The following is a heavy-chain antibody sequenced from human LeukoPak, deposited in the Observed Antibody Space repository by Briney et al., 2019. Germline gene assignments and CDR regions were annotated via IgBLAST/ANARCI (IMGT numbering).Heavy chain of an antibody. D-gene: IGHD3-10*01. CDR1: GFTFSSYA. Sequence: GGSLRLSCAASGFTFSSYAMSWVRQAPGKGLEWVSAISGSGDITYYTDSVKGRFTISRDNSKNTLYLQMNSLRAEDTAVYYCASGSGTYGFHLWGRGTLVTVSS. V-gene: IGHV3-23*01. CDR3: ASGSGTYGFHL. CDR2: ISGSGDIT. J-gene: IGHJ5*02.